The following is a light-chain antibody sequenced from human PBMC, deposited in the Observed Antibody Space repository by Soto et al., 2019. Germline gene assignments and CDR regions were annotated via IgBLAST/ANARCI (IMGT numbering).Light chain of an antibody. J-gene: IGKJ2*01. V-gene: IGKV1-39*01. Sequence: DIPMTQSPSSLSASVGDRVTITCRASQSISSYLNWYQQKPGNAPKLLIYAASSLQSGVPSRFSGSGSGTDFTLTISSLQPEDFATYYCQQSYSTPRTFGQGTQLEIK. CDR3: QQSYSTPRT. CDR1: QSISSY. CDR2: AAS.